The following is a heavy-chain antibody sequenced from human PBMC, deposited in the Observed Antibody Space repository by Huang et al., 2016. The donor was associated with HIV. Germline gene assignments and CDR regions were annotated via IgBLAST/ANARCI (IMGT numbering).Heavy chain of an antibody. V-gene: IGHV4-34*01. D-gene: IGHD6-13*01. Sequence: QVQLKQWGAGLWKPSETLCLTCAVYGGAFICYYWNWFRQPPGKGLEWIGEITSSGSTNDNPSRQRRVTMSLDTSKNQVSLKRNSVSAADTTVYYCARCRLNSNSRYNDWFDPWGQGTLVTVSS. CDR1: GGAFICYY. CDR2: ITSSGST. J-gene: IGHJ5*02. CDR3: ARCRLNSNSRYNDWFDP.